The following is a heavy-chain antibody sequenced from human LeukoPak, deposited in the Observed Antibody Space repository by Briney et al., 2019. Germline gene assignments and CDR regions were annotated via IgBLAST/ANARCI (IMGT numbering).Heavy chain of an antibody. D-gene: IGHD6-13*01. J-gene: IGHJ4*02. Sequence: PGGSLRLSCAASGSTFSSYAMSWVRQAPGKGLEWVSAVSGSGGSTYYADSVKGRFTISRDNSKNTLYLQMNSLRAEDTAVYYCAKAQLGIAAADHFDYWGQGTLVTVSS. V-gene: IGHV3-23*01. CDR1: GSTFSSYA. CDR3: AKAQLGIAAADHFDY. CDR2: VSGSGGST.